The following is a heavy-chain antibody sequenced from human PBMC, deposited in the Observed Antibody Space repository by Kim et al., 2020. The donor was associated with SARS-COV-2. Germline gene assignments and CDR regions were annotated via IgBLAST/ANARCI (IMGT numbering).Heavy chain of an antibody. D-gene: IGHD3-22*01. CDR3: ARDPILDNYDPPGAFDY. V-gene: IGHV1-46*01. Sequence: ASVKVSCKASGYTFTSYYMHWVRQAPGQGLEWMGIINPSGGSTSYAQKFQGRVTMTRDTSTSTVYMELSSLRSEDTTVYYCARDPILDNYDPPGAFDYWGQGTLVTVSS. J-gene: IGHJ4*02. CDR2: INPSGGST. CDR1: GYTFTSYY.